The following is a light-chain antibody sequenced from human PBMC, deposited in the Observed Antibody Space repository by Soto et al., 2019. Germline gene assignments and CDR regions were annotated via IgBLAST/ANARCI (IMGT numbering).Light chain of an antibody. V-gene: IGKV1-12*01. CDR2: AAS. Sequence: IQMTQSPSSVSASVGDRVTITCRASQGISSWLAWYQQKPGKAPNLLIYAASSVHVGVPSRFSGSGSETDFILTISSLQPEDFATHYCQQTNSFPWTFGQGTKVEIK. CDR3: QQTNSFPWT. CDR1: QGISSW. J-gene: IGKJ1*01.